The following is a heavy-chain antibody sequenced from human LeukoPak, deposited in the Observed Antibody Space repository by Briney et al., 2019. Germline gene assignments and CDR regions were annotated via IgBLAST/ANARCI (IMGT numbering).Heavy chain of an antibody. CDR1: GGSISSYY. D-gene: IGHD6-19*01. J-gene: IGHJ1*01. Sequence: PSETLSLTCTVSGGSISSYYWTWIRQPAGKGLEWIGRIYTSGSTNYNPSLKSRVTMSVDTSKNQFSLKLSSVTAADTAVYYCARDGAVAGVEYFQHWGQGTLVTVSS. V-gene: IGHV4-4*07. CDR2: IYTSGST. CDR3: ARDGAVAGVEYFQH.